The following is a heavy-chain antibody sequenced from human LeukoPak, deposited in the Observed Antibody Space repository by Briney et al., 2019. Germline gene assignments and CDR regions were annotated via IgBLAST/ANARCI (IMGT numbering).Heavy chain of an antibody. CDR2: IYYSGST. D-gene: IGHD2-2*01. V-gene: IGHV4-59*01. CDR3: ARVRNNVVVPAASYYYYYMDV. Sequence: SETLSLTCTVSGGSISSYYWSWIRQPPGKGLEWIGYIYYSGSTNYNPSLKSRVTISVDTSKNQFSLKLSSVTAADTAVYYCARVRNNVVVPAASYYYYYMDVWGKGTTLTVSS. CDR1: GGSISSYY. J-gene: IGHJ6*03.